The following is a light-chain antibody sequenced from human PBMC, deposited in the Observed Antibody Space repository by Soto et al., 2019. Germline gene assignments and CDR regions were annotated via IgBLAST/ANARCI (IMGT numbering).Light chain of an antibody. Sequence: QSALTQPASVSGSPGQSITISCTGTDSDVGGYNYVSWCQHHPGNAPKVMIYDVSNRPSGVSNRFSGSKSGNTASLIISGLQAEDEADYYCSSYTINGVGVFGGGTKLTVL. CDR2: DVS. J-gene: IGLJ2*01. CDR1: DSDVGGYNY. V-gene: IGLV2-14*03. CDR3: SSYTINGVGV.